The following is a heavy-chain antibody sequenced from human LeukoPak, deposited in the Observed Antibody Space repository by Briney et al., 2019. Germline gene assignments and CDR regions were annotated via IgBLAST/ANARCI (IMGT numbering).Heavy chain of an antibody. V-gene: IGHV3-21*01. CDR1: GFTFDRFT. Sequence: PGGSLRLSCAASGFTFDRFTIHWVRQTPGKGLEWVSSITSSSSYIYYADSVKGRFTISRDNAKNSLYLQMNSLRAEDTAVYYCARGSTYSSGWYTGFDYWGQGTLVTVSS. D-gene: IGHD6-19*01. CDR2: ITSSSSYI. J-gene: IGHJ4*02. CDR3: ARGSTYSSGWYTGFDY.